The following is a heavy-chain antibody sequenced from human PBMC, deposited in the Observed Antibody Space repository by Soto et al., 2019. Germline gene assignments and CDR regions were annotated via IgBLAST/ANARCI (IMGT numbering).Heavy chain of an antibody. J-gene: IGHJ4*01. CDR3: VREFLAGCFDH. CDR2: ISGYNGGK. Sequence: QVQLVQSGAEVKKPGASVKVSCKTSGYTYSQYIITWVRQTPGQGLEWMGWISGYNGGKQNAPGLPGRVNITSATSTSTAYRELSSLTSDDSAVYYCVREFLAGCFDHWGHGTLVTVSS. CDR1: GYTYSQYI. V-gene: IGHV1-18*04. D-gene: IGHD6-19*01.